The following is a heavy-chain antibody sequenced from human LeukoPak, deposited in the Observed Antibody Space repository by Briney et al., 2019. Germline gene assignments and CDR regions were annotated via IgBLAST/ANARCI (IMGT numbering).Heavy chain of an antibody. CDR3: AKDSYYGSGSYRQYYYYYGMDV. CDR1: GFTLSSYA. J-gene: IGHJ6*02. CDR2: ISGSGGST. Sequence: RSGGSLRLSCAASGFTLSSYAMSWVRQAPGKGLEWVSAISGSGGSTYYADSVKGRFTISRDNSKNTLYLQMNSLRAEDTAVYYCAKDSYYGSGSYRQYYYYYGMDVWGQGTTVTVSS. V-gene: IGHV3-23*01. D-gene: IGHD3-10*01.